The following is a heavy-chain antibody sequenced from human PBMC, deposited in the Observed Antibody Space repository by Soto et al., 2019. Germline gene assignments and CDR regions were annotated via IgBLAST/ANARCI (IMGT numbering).Heavy chain of an antibody. V-gene: IGHV1-8*01. Sequence: ASVKVSCKASGYTFTSYDINWVRQATGQGLEWMGWMNPNSGNTGYAQKFQGRVTMTRNTSISTAYMELSSLRSEDTAVYYCARGPYYDFWSGYYGSYSYYYMDVWGKGTTVTVSS. D-gene: IGHD3-3*01. CDR2: MNPNSGNT. J-gene: IGHJ6*03. CDR3: ARGPYYDFWSGYYGSYSYYYMDV. CDR1: GYTFTSYD.